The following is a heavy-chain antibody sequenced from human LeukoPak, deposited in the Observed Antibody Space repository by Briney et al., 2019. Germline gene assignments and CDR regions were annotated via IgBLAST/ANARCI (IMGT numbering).Heavy chain of an antibody. CDR1: GGSISSSSYY. CDR3: ARGFGSSSDNWFDP. J-gene: IGHJ5*02. D-gene: IGHD6-6*01. CDR2: IYYSGST. V-gene: IGHV4-39*07. Sequence: PSETLSLTCTVSGGSISSSSYYWGWIRQPPGKGLEWIGSIYYSGSTYYNPSLKSRVTISVDTSKNQFSLKLSSVTAADTAVYYCARGFGSSSDNWFDPWGQGTLVTVSS.